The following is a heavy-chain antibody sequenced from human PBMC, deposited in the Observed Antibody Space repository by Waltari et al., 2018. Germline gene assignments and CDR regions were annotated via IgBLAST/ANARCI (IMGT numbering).Heavy chain of an antibody. Sequence: QVQLVQSGAEVKKPGSSVKVSCKASGGTFSSYAISWVRQAPGQGLEGMGGIIPIFGTANDAQKVQGRVTSAADESTSTAYMELGSLRSEDTAVYYCAREHDYGDYCPGYWGQGALVTVSS. J-gene: IGHJ4*02. D-gene: IGHD4-17*01. V-gene: IGHV1-69*13. CDR2: IIPIFGTA. CDR1: GGTFSSYA. CDR3: AREHDYGDYCPGY.